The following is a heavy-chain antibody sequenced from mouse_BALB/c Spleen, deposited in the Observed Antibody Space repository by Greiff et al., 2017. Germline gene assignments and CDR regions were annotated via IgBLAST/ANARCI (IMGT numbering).Heavy chain of an antibody. J-gene: IGHJ3*01. CDR2: INPSTGYT. V-gene: IGHV1-7*01. Sequence: QVQLQQSGAELAKPGASVKMSCKASGYTFTSYWMHWVKQRPGQGLEWIGYINPSTGYTEYNQKFKDKATLTADKSSSTAYMQLSSLTSEDSAVYYCAPGGGYDGAWFAYWGQGTLVTVSA. D-gene: IGHD2-2*01. CDR3: APGGGYDGAWFAY. CDR1: GYTFTSYW.